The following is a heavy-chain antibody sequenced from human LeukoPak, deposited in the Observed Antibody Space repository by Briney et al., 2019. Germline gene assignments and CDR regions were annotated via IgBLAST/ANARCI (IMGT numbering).Heavy chain of an antibody. J-gene: IGHJ3*02. D-gene: IGHD3-10*01. CDR3: ARGQGVWFGELLYGAFDI. CDR1: GGSISSGGYY. Sequence: SETLTLTCTVSGGSISSGGYYWSWIRQHPGKGLEWIGYIYYSGSTYCNPSLNSRVTISVDTSKNQFSLKLSSVTAADTAVYYCARGQGVWFGELLYGAFDIWGQGTMVTVSS. CDR2: IYYSGST. V-gene: IGHV4-31*03.